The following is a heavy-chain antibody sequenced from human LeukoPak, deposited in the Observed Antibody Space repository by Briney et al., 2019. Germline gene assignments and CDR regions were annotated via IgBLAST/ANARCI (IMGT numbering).Heavy chain of an antibody. Sequence: PGGSLRLSCAASGFTFSSYSMNWVRQAPGKGLEWVSSISSSSSYIHYADSVKGRFTISRDNAKNSLYLQMNSLRAEDTAVYYCARDGYYDFWSGYYPYFDYWGQGTLVTVSS. J-gene: IGHJ4*02. V-gene: IGHV3-21*01. CDR3: ARDGYYDFWSGYYPYFDY. D-gene: IGHD3-3*01. CDR1: GFTFSSYS. CDR2: ISSSSSYI.